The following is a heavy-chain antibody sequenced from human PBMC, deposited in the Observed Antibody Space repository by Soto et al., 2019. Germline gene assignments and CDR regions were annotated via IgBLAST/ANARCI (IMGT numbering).Heavy chain of an antibody. CDR3: ARDKLGYCTNGVCYDYYYGMDV. CDR1: GYTFTSYG. Sequence: ASVKFSCKASGYTFTSYGISWVRQAPGQGLEWVGWISAYNGNTNYAQKLQGRVTMTTDTSTSTAYMELRSLRSDDTAVYYCARDKLGYCTNGVCYDYYYGMDVWGQGTTVTVSS. V-gene: IGHV1-18*04. CDR2: ISAYNGNT. J-gene: IGHJ6*02. D-gene: IGHD2-8*01.